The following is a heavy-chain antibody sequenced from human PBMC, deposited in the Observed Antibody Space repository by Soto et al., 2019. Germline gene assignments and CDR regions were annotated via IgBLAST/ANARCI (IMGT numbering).Heavy chain of an antibody. CDR2: INPNSGDT. CDR1: GHTFTAYC. V-gene: IGHV1-2*02. Sequence: ASVKLSCQPSGHTFTAYCIHWVRQAPGQGLEWMGWINPNSGDTNYSQKFQGRVTMTRDTSIRTVYMELSGLRSDDTAVYYCARALVRLWDWLPDRYYYTMYGWGKGTRVTVPS. J-gene: IGHJ6*04. CDR3: ARALVRLWDWLPDRYYYTMYG. D-gene: IGHD2-21*01.